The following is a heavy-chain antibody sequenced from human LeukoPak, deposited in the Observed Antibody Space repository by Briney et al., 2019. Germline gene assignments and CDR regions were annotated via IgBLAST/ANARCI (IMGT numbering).Heavy chain of an antibody. CDR2: IYPGDSDT. J-gene: IGHJ4*02. D-gene: IGHD6-13*01. CDR1: GYSFTTYW. V-gene: IGHV5-51*01. CDR3: ARQPPSSIAAAGPYFDY. Sequence: GESLKISCQDSGYSFTTYWIGWVRQMPGKGLEWMGIIYPGDSDTRYSPSFQGQVTISADKSISTAYLQWSSLKASDTAMYYCARQPPSSIAAAGPYFDYWGQGTLVTVSS.